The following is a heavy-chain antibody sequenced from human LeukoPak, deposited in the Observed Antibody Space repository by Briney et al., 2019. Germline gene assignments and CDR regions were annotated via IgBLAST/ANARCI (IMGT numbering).Heavy chain of an antibody. V-gene: IGHV3-11*06. J-gene: IGHJ4*02. Sequence: GGSLRLSCAAPGFTFSDYYMSWFRQAPGKGLEWVSYISTSSSYKHYADSVKGRFTVSRDNARNSLYLQMNSLRAEDTAVYYCARDPRDSSGYYYDYWGQGTLVTVSS. CDR2: ISTSSSYK. CDR3: ARDPRDSSGYYYDY. CDR1: GFTFSDYY. D-gene: IGHD3-22*01.